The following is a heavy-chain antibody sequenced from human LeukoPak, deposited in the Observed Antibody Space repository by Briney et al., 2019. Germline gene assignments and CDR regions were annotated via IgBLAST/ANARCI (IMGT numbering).Heavy chain of an antibody. CDR1: GGSFSGYY. CDR2: INHSGST. Sequence: ASETLSLTCAVYGGSFSGYYWSWIRQPPGKGLEWIGEINHSGSTNYNPSLKSRATISVDTSKNQFSLKLSSVTAADTAVYYCARVGLRFSEWLLSWSYFDYWGQGTLVTVSS. J-gene: IGHJ4*02. D-gene: IGHD3-3*01. CDR3: ARVGLRFSEWLLSWSYFDY. V-gene: IGHV4-34*01.